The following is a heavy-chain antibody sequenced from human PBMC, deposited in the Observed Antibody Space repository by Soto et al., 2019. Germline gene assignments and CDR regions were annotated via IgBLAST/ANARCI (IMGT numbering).Heavy chain of an antibody. J-gene: IGHJ4*02. CDR1: GFTFSSYG. CDR2: IWYDGSNK. CDR3: ARGPICTTIFGVVIPIDY. D-gene: IGHD3-3*01. V-gene: IGHV3-33*01. Sequence: GGSLRLSCAASGFTFSSYGMHWVRQAPGKGLEWVAVIWYDGSNKYYADSVKGRFTISRDNSKNTLYLQMNSLRAEDTAVYYCARGPICTTIFGVVIPIDYWGQGTLVTVSS.